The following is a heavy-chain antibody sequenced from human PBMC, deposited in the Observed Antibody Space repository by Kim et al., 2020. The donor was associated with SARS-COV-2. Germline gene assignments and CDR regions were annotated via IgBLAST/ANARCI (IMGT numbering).Heavy chain of an antibody. CDR3: AKDSRWEWELLRTDY. J-gene: IGHJ4*02. V-gene: IGHV3-23*01. Sequence: GGSLRLSCAASGFTFSSYAMSWVRQAPGKGLEWVSAISGSGGSTYYADSVKGRFTISRDNSKNTLYLQMNSLRAEDTAVYYCAKDSRWEWELLRTDYWGQGTLVTVSS. CDR1: GFTFSSYA. D-gene: IGHD1-26*01. CDR2: ISGSGGST.